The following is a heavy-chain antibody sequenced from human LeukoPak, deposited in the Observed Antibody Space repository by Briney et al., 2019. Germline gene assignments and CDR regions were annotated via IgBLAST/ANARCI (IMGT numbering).Heavy chain of an antibody. D-gene: IGHD2-21*01. Sequence: TSETLSLTCAVYGGSFSGYYWSWIRQPPGKGLEWIGDVHYSGDTDYSPSLKSRVSISLDTSKNQFSLKLTSVTAADTAVYYCARFSYGPFDYWGQGILVTVSS. CDR2: VHYSGDT. CDR1: GGSFSGYY. V-gene: IGHV4-59*08. CDR3: ARFSYGPFDY. J-gene: IGHJ4*02.